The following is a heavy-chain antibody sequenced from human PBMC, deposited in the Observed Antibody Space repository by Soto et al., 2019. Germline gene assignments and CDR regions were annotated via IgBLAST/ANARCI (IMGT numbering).Heavy chain of an antibody. V-gene: IGHV1-3*05. Sequence: QVKLVQSGAEEKKPGASVKVSCKASGYTFTSYAMHWVRQAPGQRLEWMGWINAGNGNTKYSQKFQGRVTITRDTSASTAYMELSRLRSEETAVYSCARSIVVVTALDYWGQGTLVTVSS. D-gene: IGHD2-21*02. CDR1: GYTFTSYA. CDR2: INAGNGNT. CDR3: ARSIVVVTALDY. J-gene: IGHJ4*02.